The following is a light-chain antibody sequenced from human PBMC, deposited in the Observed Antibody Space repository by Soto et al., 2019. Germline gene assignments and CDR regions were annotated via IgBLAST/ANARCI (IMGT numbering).Light chain of an antibody. V-gene: IGKV3-20*01. J-gene: IGKJ4*01. CDR2: GAS. Sequence: EIVLTQSPGTLSLSPGERATLSCRASQRVSSSYLAWYQQKPGQAPRLLIYGASSRATGIPDRFSGSGSGTDFTLTISRLEPEDFAVYYCQRTLTFGGGTKVDIK. CDR3: QRTLT. CDR1: QRVSSSY.